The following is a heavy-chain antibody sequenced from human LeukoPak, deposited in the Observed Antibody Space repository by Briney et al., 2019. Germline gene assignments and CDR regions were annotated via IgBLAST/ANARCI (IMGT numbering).Heavy chain of an antibody. Sequence: PGGSLRLSCAASAFTFSDYYMSWIRQAPGKGLEWVSYISSSSSYTNYADSVKGRFTISRDNAKNSLYLQMNSLRAEDTAVYYWAKDDYGDYGLSATAAFDIWGQGKMVTVSS. V-gene: IGHV3-11*06. CDR1: AFTFSDYY. D-gene: IGHD4-17*01. J-gene: IGHJ3*02. CDR2: ISSSSSYT. CDR3: AKDDYGDYGLSATAAFDI.